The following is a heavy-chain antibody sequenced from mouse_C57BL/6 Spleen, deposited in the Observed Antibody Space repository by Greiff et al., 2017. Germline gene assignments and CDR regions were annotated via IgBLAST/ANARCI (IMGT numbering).Heavy chain of an antibody. V-gene: IGHV5-4*01. CDR1: GFTFSSYA. Sequence: EVMLVEPGGGLVKPGGSRKLSCAASGFTFSSYAMSWVRQTPEKRLEWVATLSDGGSYTYYQDNVQGRFTIYRDNAKNNLYMQLGHLKSEDTDMYYCARECITTVVQMDYWGQGTTLTVSS. CDR2: LSDGGSYT. D-gene: IGHD1-1*01. J-gene: IGHJ2*01. CDR3: ARECITTVVQMDY.